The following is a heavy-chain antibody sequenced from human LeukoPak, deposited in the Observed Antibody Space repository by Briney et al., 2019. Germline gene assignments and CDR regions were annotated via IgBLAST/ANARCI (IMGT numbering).Heavy chain of an antibody. CDR1: GGSISSYY. V-gene: IGHV4-59*01. J-gene: IGHJ5*02. CDR3: ARVSGSRTTYNWFDP. D-gene: IGHD6-13*01. Sequence: PSETLSLTCTVSGGSISSYYRSWIRQPPGKGLEWIGYIYHSGSTNYNASLKSRVTISVDTSKNQFSLKLSSVTAADTAVYYCARVSGSRTTYNWFDPWGQGTLVTVSS. CDR2: IYHSGST.